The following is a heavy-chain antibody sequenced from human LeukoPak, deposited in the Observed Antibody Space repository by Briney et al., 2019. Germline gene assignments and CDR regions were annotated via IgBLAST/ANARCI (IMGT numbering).Heavy chain of an antibody. V-gene: IGHV3-30*04. Sequence: GGSLRLSCAASGFTFSSYAMHWVRQAPGKGLEWVAVISYDGSNKYYADSVKGRFTISRDNSKNTLYLQMNSLRAEDTAVYYCARDAYGSGSYSFGDYWGQGTLVTVSS. J-gene: IGHJ4*02. CDR2: ISYDGSNK. CDR3: ARDAYGSGSYSFGDY. CDR1: GFTFSSYA. D-gene: IGHD3-10*01.